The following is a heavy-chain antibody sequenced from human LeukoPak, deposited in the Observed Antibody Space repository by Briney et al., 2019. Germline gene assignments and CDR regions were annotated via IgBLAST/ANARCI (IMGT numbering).Heavy chain of an antibody. CDR3: ARGTRYGSGSYWRFDY. CDR2: IIPIFGTA. Sequence: SVKVSCKASGGTFSSYAISWVRQAPGQGLEWMGGIIPIFGTANYAQKFQGRVTITADESTSTAYMELSSLRSEDTAVYYCARGTRYGSGSYWRFDYWGQGTLVTVSS. J-gene: IGHJ4*02. V-gene: IGHV1-69*01. D-gene: IGHD3-10*01. CDR1: GGTFSSYA.